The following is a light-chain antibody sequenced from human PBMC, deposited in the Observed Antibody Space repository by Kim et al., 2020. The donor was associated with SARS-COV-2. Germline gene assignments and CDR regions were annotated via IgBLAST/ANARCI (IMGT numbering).Light chain of an antibody. CDR3: QQRSSWPPD. V-gene: IGKV3-11*01. J-gene: IGKJ4*01. Sequence: EVVLTQSPATLSLSPGDRATLSCRASQSVTKYLAWYQQKPGQAPRLLIYDASNRATGIPARFSGSGSATDFTLTISSLGPEDFAVYYCQQRSSWPPDFGGGTKVDIK. CDR1: QSVTKY. CDR2: DAS.